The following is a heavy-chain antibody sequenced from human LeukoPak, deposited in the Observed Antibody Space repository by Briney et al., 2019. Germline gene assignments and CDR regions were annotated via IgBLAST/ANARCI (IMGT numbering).Heavy chain of an antibody. CDR2: INVGNGDT. CDR1: GYNFITYA. D-gene: IGHD2-21*02. CDR3: ARKNYGDRHPYDY. J-gene: IGHJ4*02. V-gene: IGHV1-3*01. Sequence: ASVKVSCKASGYNFITYAMHWVRQAPGQGLEWMGYINVGNGDTKYSQKFHGRVTFTRDTSASIAYMELSSLTSEDTAIYYCARKNYGDRHPYDYWGQGTLVTVSS.